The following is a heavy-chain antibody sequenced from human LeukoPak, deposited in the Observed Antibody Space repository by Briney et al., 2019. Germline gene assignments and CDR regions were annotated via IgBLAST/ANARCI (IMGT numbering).Heavy chain of an antibody. CDR2: IYYSGST. Sequence: SGTLSLTCAVSGGSISSSYYWSWIRQPPGKGLEWIGYIYYSGSTNYNPSLKSRVTISVDTSKNQFSLKLSSVTAADTAVYYCARDLVSPWRAYDSSGYPSRYFDLWGRGTLVTVSS. V-gene: IGHV4-61*01. D-gene: IGHD3-22*01. CDR1: GGSISSSYY. J-gene: IGHJ2*01. CDR3: ARDLVSPWRAYDSSGYPSRYFDL.